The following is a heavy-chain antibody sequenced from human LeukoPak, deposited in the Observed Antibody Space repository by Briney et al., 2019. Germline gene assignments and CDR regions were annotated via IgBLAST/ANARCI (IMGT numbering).Heavy chain of an antibody. CDR2: ISGDGGST. V-gene: IGHV3-43*02. CDR3: ASGGSSGCYYRFDY. D-gene: IGHD3-22*01. J-gene: IGHJ4*02. CDR1: GFTFVDYA. Sequence: QPGGSLRLSCAASGFTFVDYAMHWVRQAPGKGLEWVSLISGDGGSTYYADSVKGRFTISRDNSKNSLYLQMNSLRTEDTALYYCASGGSSGCYYRFDYWGQGTLVTVSS.